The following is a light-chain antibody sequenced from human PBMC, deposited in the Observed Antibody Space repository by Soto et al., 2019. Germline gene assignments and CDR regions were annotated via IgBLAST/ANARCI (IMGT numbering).Light chain of an antibody. J-gene: IGKJ2*01. CDR2: GAS. Sequence: EIVLTQSPGTLYLSPGERATLSCRASQSFSRTYLVWYQQKVGQAPRLLIYGASNRATGIPDRFSGSGSGADFTLTISRLEPEDFAVYYCQYYGSSPPYTFGQGTKLEIK. CDR1: QSFSRTY. V-gene: IGKV3-20*01. CDR3: QYYGSSPPYT.